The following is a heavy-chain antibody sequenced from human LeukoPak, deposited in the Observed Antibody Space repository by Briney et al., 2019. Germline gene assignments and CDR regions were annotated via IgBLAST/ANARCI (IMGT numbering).Heavy chain of an antibody. V-gene: IGHV4-61*01. CDR1: GDSVNSGYYY. CDR3: ARGIIDY. Sequence: SETLSLTCTVSGDSVNSGYYYWSWIRQPPGKGLEWIGYIYYRGSTMYNPSLKRRVTISVDTSKNQFSLKLTSVTAADTAVYYCARGIIDYWGQGALVTVSS. J-gene: IGHJ4*02. D-gene: IGHD5-24*01. CDR2: IYYRGST.